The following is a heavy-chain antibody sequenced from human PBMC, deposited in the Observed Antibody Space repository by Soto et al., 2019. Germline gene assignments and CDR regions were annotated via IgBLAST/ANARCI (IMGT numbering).Heavy chain of an antibody. V-gene: IGHV1-8*01. J-gene: IGHJ4*02. Sequence: ASVKVSCKASGYTFTNNDINWVRQATGQRPEWMGWMNPKSGNTGYAQRFQGRVSMTRDNSITTAYMELRGLRSDDTAAYYCARAPVDRYSADYFDNWGQGTLVTVS. CDR2: MNPKSGNT. D-gene: IGHD5-12*01. CDR3: ARAPVDRYSADYFDN. CDR1: GYTFTNND.